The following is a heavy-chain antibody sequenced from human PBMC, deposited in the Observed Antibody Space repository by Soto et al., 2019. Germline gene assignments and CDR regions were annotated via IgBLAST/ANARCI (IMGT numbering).Heavy chain of an antibody. CDR1: GYGFTTYG. Sequence: QVHLVQCGAEVKKPGASVKVSCKGSGYGFTTYGITWVRQAPGQGLEWMAWISAHNGNTNDAQKHQGRVPVTRDTSTSTAYMELRSLRSDATAVYYCARGRYGDYWGQGALVTVSS. CDR2: ISAHNGNT. J-gene: IGHJ4*02. CDR3: ARGRYGDY. D-gene: IGHD1-1*01. V-gene: IGHV1-18*01.